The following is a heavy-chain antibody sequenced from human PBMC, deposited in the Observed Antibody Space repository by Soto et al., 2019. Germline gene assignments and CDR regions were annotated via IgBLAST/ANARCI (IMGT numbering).Heavy chain of an antibody. J-gene: IGHJ4*02. CDR3: TRANWYSEY. CDR2: IYYNGNT. D-gene: IGHD7-27*01. CDR1: GGSISNHY. Sequence: QVQLQESGPGLVKPSETLSLTCSVSGGSISNHYWSWIRQPPGKGLEWIGYIYYNGNTNYNHSLKSRVTMSVDTSRNQISLKLTTVIAADTAVYYCTRANWYSEYWGQGTLVTVSS. V-gene: IGHV4-59*11.